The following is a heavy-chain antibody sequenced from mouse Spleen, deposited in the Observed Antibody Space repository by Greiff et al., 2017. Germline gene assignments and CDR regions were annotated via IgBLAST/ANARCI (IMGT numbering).Heavy chain of an antibody. CDR3: ARSGTPGTWFAY. Sequence: VQLQQSGAELVMPGASVKLSCKASGYTFTSYWMHWVKQRPGQGLEWIGEIDPSDSYTNYNQKFKGKATLTVDKSSSTAYMQLSSLTSEDSAVYYCARSGTPGTWFAYWGQGTLVTVSA. V-gene: IGHV1-69*01. CDR1: GYTFTSYW. CDR2: IDPSDSYT. J-gene: IGHJ3*01. D-gene: IGHD4-1*01.